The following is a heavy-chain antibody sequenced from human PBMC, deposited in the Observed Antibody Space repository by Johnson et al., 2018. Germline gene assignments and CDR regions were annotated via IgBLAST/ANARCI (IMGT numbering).Heavy chain of an antibody. J-gene: IGHJ3*02. CDR2: ISDGGDDT. V-gene: IGHV3-23*04. D-gene: IGHD1-26*01. Sequence: VQLVESGGGLVQPGGSLRLSCAASGFIFRSYAMTWVRQAPGKGLEWVSSISDGGDDTYYADSVKGRFTISRDNSQNTLYLQMHSLRAEDTAIYYCAREPWELRAFDIWGQGTMVTVSS. CDR1: GFIFRSYA. CDR3: AREPWELRAFDI.